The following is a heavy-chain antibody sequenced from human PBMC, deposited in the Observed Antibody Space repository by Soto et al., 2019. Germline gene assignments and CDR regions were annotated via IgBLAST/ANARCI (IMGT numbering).Heavy chain of an antibody. CDR1: GGTFSSYA. Sequence: GDSVKVSCKASGGTFSSYAISWVRPAPGQGLEWMGGIIPIFGTANYAQKFQGRVTITADESTSTAYMELSSLRSEDTAVYYCARDGIAASLGGLIKDGYYYGMDVWGQGTTVTVSS. D-gene: IGHD6-6*01. CDR2: IIPIFGTA. CDR3: ARDGIAASLGGLIKDGYYYGMDV. J-gene: IGHJ6*02. V-gene: IGHV1-69*13.